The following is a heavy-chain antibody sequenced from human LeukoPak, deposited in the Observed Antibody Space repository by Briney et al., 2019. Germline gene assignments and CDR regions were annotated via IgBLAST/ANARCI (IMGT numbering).Heavy chain of an antibody. CDR3: AREDQYSSSSGDY. V-gene: IGHV4-30-4*08. CDR1: GGSFSDYY. J-gene: IGHJ4*02. CDR2: IYYSGST. Sequence: SETLSLTCAVYGGSFSDYYWSWIRQPPGKGLEWIGYIYYSGSTYYNPSLKSRVTISVDTSKNQFSLKLSSVTAADTAVYYCAREDQYSSSSGDYWGQGTLVTVSS. D-gene: IGHD6-6*01.